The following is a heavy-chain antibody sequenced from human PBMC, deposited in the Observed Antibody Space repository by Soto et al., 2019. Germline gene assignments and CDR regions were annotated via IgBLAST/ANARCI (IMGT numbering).Heavy chain of an antibody. V-gene: IGHV4-59*01. CDR1: GGSISSYY. CDR2: IYYSGST. D-gene: IGHD4-4*01. CDR3: ARAPYSNFSWYFDL. Sequence: SETLSLTCTVSGGSISSYYWSWIRQPPGKGLEWIGYIYYSGSTNYNPSLKSRVTISVDTSKNQFSLKLSSVTAADTAVYYCARAPYSNFSWYFDLWGRGTLVTVSS. J-gene: IGHJ2*01.